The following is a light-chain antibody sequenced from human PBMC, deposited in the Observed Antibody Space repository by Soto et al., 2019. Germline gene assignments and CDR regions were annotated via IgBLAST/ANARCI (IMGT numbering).Light chain of an antibody. V-gene: IGKV1-27*01. J-gene: IGKJ1*01. CDR2: AAF. CDR3: QKYDSAPWT. CDR1: QGISNF. Sequence: DLQMTQSPSSLSASVGDSVTITCRASQGISNFLAWYQQKPGKVPKLLIYAAFTLQSGFPSRFSASGSGTDYTLTISSLQPEDVATYYCQKYDSAPWTFGQGTKVEIK.